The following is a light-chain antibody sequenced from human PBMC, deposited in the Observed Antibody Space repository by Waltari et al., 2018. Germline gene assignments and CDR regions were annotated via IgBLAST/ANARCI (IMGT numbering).Light chain of an antibody. CDR2: VDR. J-gene: IGLJ2*01. CDR3: QVWDGITVV. Sequence: SYILTQPPSVSVAPGQTARVTCGGNNIGTKSLHWYQQKPGQAPVPVVSVDRDRPSGIPGRFSGSTSGNTATLTISRVGVEDEDDYYWQVWDGITVVFGGGTKLIVL. CDR1: NIGTKS. V-gene: IGLV3-21*02.